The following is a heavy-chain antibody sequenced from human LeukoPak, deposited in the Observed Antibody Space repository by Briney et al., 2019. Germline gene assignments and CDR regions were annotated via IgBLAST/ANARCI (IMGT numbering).Heavy chain of an antibody. CDR2: IYYSGST. D-gene: IGHD3-9*01. J-gene: IGHJ4*02. Sequence: SETLSLTCTVSGGSISSGGYYWSWIRQHPGQGLEWIGYIYYSGSTYYNPSLRSRVTISVDTSKNQFSLKLSSVTAADTAVYYCARVDYHSFDYWGQGTLVTVSS. V-gene: IGHV4-31*03. CDR3: ARVDYHSFDY. CDR1: GGSISSGGYY.